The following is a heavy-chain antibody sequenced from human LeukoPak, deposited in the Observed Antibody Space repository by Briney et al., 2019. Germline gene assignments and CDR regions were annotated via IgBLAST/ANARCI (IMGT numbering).Heavy chain of an antibody. CDR3: AKDRWVYGSEVVVLDY. CDR1: GFTFSSYG. J-gene: IGHJ4*02. Sequence: GGSLRLSCAASGFTFSSYGMSWVRQAPGKGLEWVSAISGSGGSTYYADSVKGRFTISRDNSKNTLYLQMNSLRAEDTAVYYCAKDRWVYGSEVVVLDYWGQGTLVTVSS. V-gene: IGHV3-23*01. CDR2: ISGSGGST. D-gene: IGHD2-15*01.